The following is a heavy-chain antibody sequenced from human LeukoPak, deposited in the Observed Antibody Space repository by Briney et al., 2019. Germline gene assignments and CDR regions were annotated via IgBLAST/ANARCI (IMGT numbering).Heavy chain of an antibody. J-gene: IGHJ4*02. CDR2: IYYSGST. V-gene: IGHV4-59*12. CDR3: SRGNLNGFDY. CDR1: GGPISSYY. Sequence: SETLSLTCTVSGGPISSYYWSWIRQPPGKGLEWIGYIYYSGSTSYNPSLKSRVTISVDTSKNQFSLKLSSVTAADTAVYYCSRGNLNGFDYWGQGPLVTVSS. D-gene: IGHD1-1*01.